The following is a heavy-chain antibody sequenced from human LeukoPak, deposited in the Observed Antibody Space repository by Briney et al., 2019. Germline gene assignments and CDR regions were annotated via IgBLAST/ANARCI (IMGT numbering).Heavy chain of an antibody. CDR3: ARDPVYYDSSGYNDALDI. CDR2: INPNSGGT. J-gene: IGHJ3*02. V-gene: IGHV1-2*06. CDR1: GYTFTGYY. D-gene: IGHD3-22*01. Sequence: ASVKVSCKASGYTFTGYYMHWVRQAPGQGLEWMGRINPNSGGTNYAQKFQGRVTMARDTYISTAHMELSRLRSDDTAVYYCARDPVYYDSSGYNDALDIWGQGTMVTVSS.